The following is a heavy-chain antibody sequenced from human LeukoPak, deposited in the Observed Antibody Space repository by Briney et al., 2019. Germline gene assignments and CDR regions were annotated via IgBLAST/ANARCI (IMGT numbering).Heavy chain of an antibody. CDR2: IYTSGST. CDR1: GGSISGYY. CDR3: ARGAVSYYGSGSLSYYFDY. Sequence: SETLSLTCTVSGGSISGYYWSWIRQPAGKGLEWVGRIYTSGSTNYNPSLKSRVTISVDKSKNQFSLKLSSVTAADTAVYYCARGAVSYYGSGSLSYYFDYWGQGTLVTVSS. D-gene: IGHD3-10*01. J-gene: IGHJ4*02. V-gene: IGHV4-4*07.